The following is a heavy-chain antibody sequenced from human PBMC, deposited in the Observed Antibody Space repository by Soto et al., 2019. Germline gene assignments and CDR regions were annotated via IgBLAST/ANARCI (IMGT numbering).Heavy chain of an antibody. J-gene: IGHJ5*02. CDR1: GGSISSYY. CDR3: ARGAPDSNSAVWCDP. Sequence: SETLSLTCTVSGGSISSYYWSWIRQPPGKGLEWIGYISYSRSTNYNPSLKSRVTISVDTSKNQFSLKLSSVTAADTAVYYCARGAPDSNSAVWCDPWGQGTLVEVSA. D-gene: IGHD6-6*01. CDR2: ISYSRST. V-gene: IGHV4-59*01.